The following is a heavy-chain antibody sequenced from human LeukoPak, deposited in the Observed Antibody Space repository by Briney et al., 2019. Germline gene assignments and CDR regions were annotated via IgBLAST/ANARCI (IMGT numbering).Heavy chain of an antibody. CDR1: GFTFSNAW. CDR3: ARVDCGGDCYGWDAFDI. CDR2: IKSKTDGGTT. D-gene: IGHD2-21*01. Sequence: GGSLRLSCAASGFTFSNAWMSWVRQAPGKGLEWAGRIKSKTDGGTTDYAAPVKGRFTISRDDSKNTLYLQMNSLKTEDTAVYYCARVDCGGDCYGWDAFDIWGQGTMVTVSS. J-gene: IGHJ3*02. V-gene: IGHV3-15*01.